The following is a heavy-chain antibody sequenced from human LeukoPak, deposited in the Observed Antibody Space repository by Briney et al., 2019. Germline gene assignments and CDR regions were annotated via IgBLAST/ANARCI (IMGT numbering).Heavy chain of an antibody. CDR3: ASPSMYYDILTGYYMSWYFDL. Sequence: PSETLSLTCTVSGGSISSSSYYWGWIRQPPGKGLEWIGSIYYSGSTYYNPSLKSRVTISVDTSKNQFSLKLSSVTAADTAVYYCASPSMYYDILTGYYMSWYFDLWGRGTLVTVSS. J-gene: IGHJ2*01. CDR1: GGSISSSSYY. V-gene: IGHV4-39*01. D-gene: IGHD3-9*01. CDR2: IYYSGST.